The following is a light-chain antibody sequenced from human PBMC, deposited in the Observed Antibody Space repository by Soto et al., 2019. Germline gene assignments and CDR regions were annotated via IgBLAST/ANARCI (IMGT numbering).Light chain of an antibody. Sequence: SSVLTLPPSVSVAPGQTATITCGGGNIGSKIVHWYQHNPGQAPVLVVHDDDDRPSGIPERFSGSNSGQTATLTISRVEAGDEADYYCQVWVGPSERIFGGGTKLTVL. V-gene: IGLV3-21*02. CDR1: NIGSKI. CDR3: QVWVGPSERI. CDR2: DDD. J-gene: IGLJ2*01.